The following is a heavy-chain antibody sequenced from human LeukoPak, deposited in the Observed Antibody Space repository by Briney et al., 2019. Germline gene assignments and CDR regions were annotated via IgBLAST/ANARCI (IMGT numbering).Heavy chain of an antibody. D-gene: IGHD6-13*01. V-gene: IGHV4-38-2*02. CDR1: NYSISSGYY. J-gene: IGHJ4*02. CDR2: IYHSGNT. CDR3: ARAYTSSWSLFDY. Sequence: PSETLSLTCTVSNYSISSGYYWAWIRQPPGKGLEWIGNIYHSGNTYYNPSLKSRVSLSGDTSENQFSLKLTSVTAADTAVHYCARAYTSSWSLFDYWGQGTLVTVSS.